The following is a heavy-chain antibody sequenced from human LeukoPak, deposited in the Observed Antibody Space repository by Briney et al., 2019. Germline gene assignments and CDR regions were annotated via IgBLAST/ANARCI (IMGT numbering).Heavy chain of an antibody. CDR1: GFTFSSYG. J-gene: IGHJ5*02. D-gene: IGHD2-2*01. V-gene: IGHV3-33*01. CDR3: ARESRIVVVPAAICWFDP. Sequence: PGGSLRLSCAASGFTFSSYGMHWVRQAPGKGLEWVAVIWYDGSNKYYADSVKGRFTISRDNSKNTLYLQMNSLRAEDTAVYYCARESRIVVVPAAICWFDPWGQGTLVTVSS. CDR2: IWYDGSNK.